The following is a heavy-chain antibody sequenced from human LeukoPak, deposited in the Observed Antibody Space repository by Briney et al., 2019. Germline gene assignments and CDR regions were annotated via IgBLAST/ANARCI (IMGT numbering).Heavy chain of an antibody. V-gene: IGHV5-51*01. Sequence: GQSLTKSFEGSGYSFSTYWIGWVREMPGKGLEWMGIIYPGDSDITYSPSFEGQVTISVDKSINTAYLQWSSLKASDTAMYYCARQRVDYGISPFDYWGERSLLSVSS. D-gene: IGHD4/OR15-4a*01. J-gene: IGHJ4*02. CDR1: GYSFSTYW. CDR2: IYPGDSDI. CDR3: ARQRVDYGISPFDY.